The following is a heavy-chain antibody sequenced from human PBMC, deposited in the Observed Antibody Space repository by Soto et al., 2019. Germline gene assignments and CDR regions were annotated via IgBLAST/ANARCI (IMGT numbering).Heavy chain of an antibody. V-gene: IGHV3-9*01. CDR3: AKDMRGGSSSSRYYYGLDV. J-gene: IGHJ6*02. CDR2: ISWNSGTI. Sequence: EVQRVESGGGLVQPGRSLRLSCAASGFTFDDYAMHWVRQAPGKGLEWVSGISWNSGTIVYADSVKGRFTISRDNAKNSLYLQMISLRGEDTALYYCAKDMRGGSSSSRYYYGLDVWGQGTTVTVSS. CDR1: GFTFDDYA. D-gene: IGHD6-13*01.